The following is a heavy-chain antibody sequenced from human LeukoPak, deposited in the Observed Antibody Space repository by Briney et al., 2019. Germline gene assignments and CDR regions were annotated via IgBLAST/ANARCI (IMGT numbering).Heavy chain of an antibody. V-gene: IGHV3-11*01. D-gene: IGHD3-22*01. Sequence: GGSLRLSCAASGSTFSDYYMSWIRQAPGKGLEWVSYISSSGSTIYYADSVKGRFTISRDNAKNSLYLQMNSLRAEDTAVYYCARSPYDSSGPSHFDYWGQGTLVTVSS. CDR1: GSTFSDYY. CDR2: ISSSGSTI. J-gene: IGHJ4*02. CDR3: ARSPYDSSGPSHFDY.